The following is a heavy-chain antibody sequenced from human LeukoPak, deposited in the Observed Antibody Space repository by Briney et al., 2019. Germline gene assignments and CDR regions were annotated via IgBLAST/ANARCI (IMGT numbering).Heavy chain of an antibody. CDR2: IYPGDSDT. Sequence: GESLKISCKGSGYTFTTYWIAWVRQMPGKGLEWMGIIYPGDSDTKYSPSFQGQVTISADKSINTAYLQWSSLKASDTAMYHCARRSVTAASPFDYWGQGTLVTVSS. D-gene: IGHD2-21*02. V-gene: IGHV5-51*01. CDR1: GYTFTTYW. J-gene: IGHJ4*02. CDR3: ARRSVTAASPFDY.